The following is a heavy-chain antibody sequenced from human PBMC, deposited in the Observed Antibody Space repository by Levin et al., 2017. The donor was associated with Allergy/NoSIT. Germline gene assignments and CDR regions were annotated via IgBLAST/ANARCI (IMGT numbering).Heavy chain of an antibody. Sequence: TLSLTCAVSGGSISSGGYSWSWIRQPPGTGLEWIGYIYHSGSTYYNPSLKSRVTISVDRSKNQFSLKLSSVTAADTAVYYCARSYGSGSYSGLDYWGQGTLVTVSS. D-gene: IGHD3-10*01. V-gene: IGHV4-30-2*01. J-gene: IGHJ4*02. CDR2: IYHSGST. CDR1: GGSISSGGYS. CDR3: ARSYGSGSYSGLDY.